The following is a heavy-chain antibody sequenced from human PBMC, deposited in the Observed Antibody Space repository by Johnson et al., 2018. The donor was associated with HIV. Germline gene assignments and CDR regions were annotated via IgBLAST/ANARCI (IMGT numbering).Heavy chain of an antibody. CDR3: ARGGLLFDPGAAGGDAFDI. J-gene: IGHJ3*02. CDR1: GFIFSSYA. CDR2: ISYDGSNK. Sequence: QVQLVESGGGVVQPGRSLRLSCAASGFIFSSYAMHWVRQAPGKGLEWVAGISYDGSNKYYGDSVKGRFTISRDTSKNTLSLQMNSLRGEDTAVYYCARGGLLFDPGAAGGDAFDIWGQGTMVTVSS. V-gene: IGHV3-30*04. D-gene: IGHD1-26*01.